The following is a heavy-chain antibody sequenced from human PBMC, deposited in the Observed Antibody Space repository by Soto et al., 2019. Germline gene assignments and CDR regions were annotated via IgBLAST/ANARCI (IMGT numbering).Heavy chain of an antibody. D-gene: IGHD5-12*01. V-gene: IGHV5-10-1*01. J-gene: IGHJ5*02. CDR3: GRVRVDKAEGWFDP. CDR1: GYSFTTYW. Sequence: GALKISCKGCGYSFTTYWITWVRQVPGKGLEWMGRIDPSDSYANYSPSFQGHVTMPADKSISTAYLQWSSLKASDTAMYYCGRVRVDKAEGWFDPWGQGTLVTGSS. CDR2: IDPSDSYA.